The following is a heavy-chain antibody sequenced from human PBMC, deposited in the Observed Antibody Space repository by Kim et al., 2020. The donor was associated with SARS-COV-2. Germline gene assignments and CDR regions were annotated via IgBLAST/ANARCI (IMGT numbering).Heavy chain of an antibody. CDR3: ARGGVYYESSGYKYYLDY. D-gene: IGHD3-22*01. CDR1: GYTFTSYG. J-gene: IGHJ4*02. Sequence: ASVKVSCKASGYTFTSYGITWVRQAPGQGLEWMGWINTYSGKTNYAQKLQGRVTMTTDTSTSTAYVELRSLTSDDTAVYYCARGGVYYESSGYKYYLDYWGQGALVTVSS. CDR2: INTYSGKT. V-gene: IGHV1-18*01.